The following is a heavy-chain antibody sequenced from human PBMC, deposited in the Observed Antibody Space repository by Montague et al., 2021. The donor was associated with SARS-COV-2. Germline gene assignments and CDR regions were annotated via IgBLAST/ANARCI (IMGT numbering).Heavy chain of an antibody. D-gene: IGHD3-22*01. V-gene: IGHV3-30*04. CDR1: GFTFDDYA. CDR3: ARDTLGTSMIVVVTTGFDY. CDR2: ISYDGSNK. Sequence: SLRLSCAASGFTFDDYAMHWVRQAPGKGLEWVAVISYDGSNKYYADSVKGRFTISRDNSKNTLYLQMNSLRAEDTAVYYCARDTLGTSMIVVVTTGFDYWGQGTLVTVSP. J-gene: IGHJ4*02.